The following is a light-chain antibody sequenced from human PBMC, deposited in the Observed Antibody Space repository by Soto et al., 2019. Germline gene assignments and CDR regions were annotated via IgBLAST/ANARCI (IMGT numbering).Light chain of an antibody. Sequence: DIQMTQSPSSLSASVGDRVTITCQASQDISNYLNWYQQKPGKAPKLLIYDASNLETGVPSRFSGSGSRTDFTFPISSLQPEDIATYYCQQYDNLSMAVGGGTKVEIK. CDR1: QDISNY. J-gene: IGKJ4*01. V-gene: IGKV1-33*01. CDR3: QQYDNLSMA. CDR2: DAS.